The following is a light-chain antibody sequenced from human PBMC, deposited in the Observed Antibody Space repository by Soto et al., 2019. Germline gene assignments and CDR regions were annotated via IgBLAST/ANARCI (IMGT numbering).Light chain of an antibody. Sequence: PGERVTLSCRASQIVSSSYLTWYQQKPGQAPRLLIYGASTRATSIPARFSGSGSGTDFTLTISSLQPEDFAVYYCQQDYNLPRLTFGGGTKVDIK. CDR2: GAS. V-gene: IGKV3D-7*01. J-gene: IGKJ4*01. CDR3: QQDYNLPRLT. CDR1: QIVSSSY.